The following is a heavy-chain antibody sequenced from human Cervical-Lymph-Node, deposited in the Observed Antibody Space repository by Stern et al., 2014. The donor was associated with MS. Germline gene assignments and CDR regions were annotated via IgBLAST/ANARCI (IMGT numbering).Heavy chain of an antibody. Sequence: VQLVESGGGLIQPGGSLRLSCAASGFTVRSNYMSWVRQAPGKGLEWVSVIYSGGSTYYADSVKGRFTISRDNSKNTLYLQMNSLRAEDTAVYFCAAGHNIVWYAAIWYWGQGTLVTVSS. CDR3: AAGHNIVWYAAIWY. CDR2: IYSGGST. CDR1: GFTVRSNY. D-gene: IGHD6-19*01. J-gene: IGHJ4*02. V-gene: IGHV3-53*01.